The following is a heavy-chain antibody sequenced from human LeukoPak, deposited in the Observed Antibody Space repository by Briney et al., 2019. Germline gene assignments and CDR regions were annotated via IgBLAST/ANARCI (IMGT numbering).Heavy chain of an antibody. CDR1: GFTFSSYA. Sequence: PGRSLRRSCAASGFTFSSYAMHWVRQAPGKGLEWVAVISYDGSNKYYADSVKGRFTISRDNSKNTLYLQMNSLRAEDTAVYYCAREVVVVPAAMGVGAFDIWGQGTVVTVSS. CDR2: ISYDGSNK. D-gene: IGHD2-2*01. V-gene: IGHV3-30*04. J-gene: IGHJ3*02. CDR3: AREVVVVPAAMGVGAFDI.